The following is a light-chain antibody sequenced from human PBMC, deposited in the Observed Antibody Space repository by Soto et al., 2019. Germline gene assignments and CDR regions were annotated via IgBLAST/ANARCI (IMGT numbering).Light chain of an antibody. Sequence: EIVMTQSPATLSVSPGERATLSCRASQSVNIYLAWYQQKPGQAPRLLIFGASYRATGIPARFSGSGSGTEFNLTISSLQSEDFAVYYCQQYGSSSPTFGQGTKLEIK. CDR3: QQYGSSSPT. J-gene: IGKJ2*01. CDR1: QSVNIY. V-gene: IGKV3D-15*01. CDR2: GAS.